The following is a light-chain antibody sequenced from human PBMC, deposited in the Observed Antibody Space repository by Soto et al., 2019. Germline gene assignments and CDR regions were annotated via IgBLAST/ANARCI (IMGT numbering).Light chain of an antibody. CDR2: GAS. J-gene: IGKJ1*01. Sequence: EIVLTQSPGTLSLSPGERATISCRASQSISSSYLAWYQQKPGQPPRLLIYGASSRATGIPDRFSGSGSGTDFTLTICRLEPEDFAVYYCHQYGSSPPTFGQGTKVDIK. CDR1: QSISSSY. CDR3: HQYGSSPPT. V-gene: IGKV3-20*01.